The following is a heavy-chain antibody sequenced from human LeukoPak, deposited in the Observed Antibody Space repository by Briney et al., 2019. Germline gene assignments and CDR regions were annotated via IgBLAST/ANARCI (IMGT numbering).Heavy chain of an antibody. CDR2: IYYSGST. CDR1: GGSISSYQ. D-gene: IGHD3-22*01. V-gene: IGHV4-59*08. Sequence: SETLSLTCTVSGGSISSYQWSWIRQPPGKGLEWIGYIYYSGSTNYNPSLKSRVTISVDTAMNQFSLKLTSVTAADMAVYYCARAIYDSSGFYQDYAFDIWGQGTMVTVSS. J-gene: IGHJ3*02. CDR3: ARAIYDSSGFYQDYAFDI.